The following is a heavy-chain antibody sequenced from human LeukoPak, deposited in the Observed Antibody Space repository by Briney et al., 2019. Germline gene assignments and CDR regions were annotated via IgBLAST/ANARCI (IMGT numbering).Heavy chain of an antibody. CDR2: INTDGSST. CDR1: GFTFSSYW. D-gene: IGHD6-19*01. Sequence: PGGSLRLSCAASGFTFSSYWMHWVRQAPGKGLVWVSRINTDGSSTSYADSVKGRFTISRDNSKNTLYLQMNSLRAEDTAVYYCAKDPGYSSGWYTGFGDYWGQGTLVTVSS. CDR3: AKDPGYSSGWYTGFGDY. V-gene: IGHV3-74*01. J-gene: IGHJ4*02.